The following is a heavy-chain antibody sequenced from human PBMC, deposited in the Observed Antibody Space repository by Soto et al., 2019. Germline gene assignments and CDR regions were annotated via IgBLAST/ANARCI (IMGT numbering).Heavy chain of an antibody. J-gene: IGHJ5*02. CDR2: TLYSGTT. D-gene: IGHD2-2*01. Sequence: QVQLQESGPGLVKPSGTLSLTCAVSGASISSGWWTWVRQPPGKGLEWIGETLYSGTTNYNSSLNSRVTISIDKSKKQFSLNLSSVTAADTAVYYCSSRFTDAPTWGQGTLVTVSS. CDR1: GASISSGW. CDR3: SSRFTDAPT. V-gene: IGHV4-4*02.